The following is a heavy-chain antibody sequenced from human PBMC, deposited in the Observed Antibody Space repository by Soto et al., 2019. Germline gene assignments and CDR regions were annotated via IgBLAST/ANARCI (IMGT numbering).Heavy chain of an antibody. CDR3: AHIREAREQWLGYFDY. CDR2: IYWNDDK. Sequence: SGPTLVNPTQTLTLTCTFSGFSLSTSGVGVGWIRQPPGKALEWLALIYWNDDKRYSPSLKSRLTITKDTSKNQVILTMTNMDPVDTATYYCAHIREAREQWLGYFDYWGQGTLVTVSS. CDR1: GFSLSTSGVG. D-gene: IGHD6-19*01. V-gene: IGHV2-5*01. J-gene: IGHJ4*02.